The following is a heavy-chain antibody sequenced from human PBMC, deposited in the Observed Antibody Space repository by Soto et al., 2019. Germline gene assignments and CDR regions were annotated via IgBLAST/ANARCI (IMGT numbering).Heavy chain of an antibody. Sequence: PSETLSLTCTVSGGSISISSYYWGCIRQPPGKGLEWIGSIYYSGSTYYNPSLKSRVTISVDTSKNQFSLKLSSVTAADTAVYYRARHGATGTTARGYYYYYGMDVWGQGTTVTVSS. CDR1: GGSISISSYY. CDR2: IYYSGST. V-gene: IGHV4-39*01. CDR3: ARHGATGTTARGYYYYYGMDV. D-gene: IGHD1-7*01. J-gene: IGHJ6*02.